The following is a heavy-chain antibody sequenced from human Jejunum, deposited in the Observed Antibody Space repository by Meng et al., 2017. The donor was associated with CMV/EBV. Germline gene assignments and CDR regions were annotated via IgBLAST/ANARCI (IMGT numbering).Heavy chain of an antibody. D-gene: IGHD3-22*01. CDR1: NTFW. CDR3: AKNDYDTRGYYFRPNYFDS. J-gene: IGHJ4*02. Sequence: NTFWMTWVRQAPGKGLEWVANIKEDGRGQWYVDSVKGRFTISRDNAKNTLYLQMNSLSAADTAVYYCAKNDYDTRGYYFRPNYFDSWGQGTLVTVSS. CDR2: IKEDGRGQ. V-gene: IGHV3-7*01.